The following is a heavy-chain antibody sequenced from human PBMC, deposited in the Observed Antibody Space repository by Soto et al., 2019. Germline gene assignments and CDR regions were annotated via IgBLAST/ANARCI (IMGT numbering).Heavy chain of an antibody. J-gene: IGHJ6*02. D-gene: IGHD6-13*01. Sequence: SGGSLRLSCAASGFTFSSYGMHWVRQAPGKGLEWVAVIWYDGSNKYYADSVKGRFTISRDNSKNTLYLQMNSLRAEDTAVYYCARDSSSWYSYYYGMDVWGQGTTVTVSS. CDR2: IWYDGSNK. CDR1: GFTFSSYG. CDR3: ARDSSSWYSYYYGMDV. V-gene: IGHV3-33*01.